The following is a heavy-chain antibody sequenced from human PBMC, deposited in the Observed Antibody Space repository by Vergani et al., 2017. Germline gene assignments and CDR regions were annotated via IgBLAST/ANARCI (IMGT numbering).Heavy chain of an antibody. J-gene: IGHJ4*02. V-gene: IGHV3-33*01. D-gene: IGHD5-18*01. CDR3: ARDADTAMVVYYFDY. Sequence: QVQLVESGGGVVQPGRSLRLSCAASGFTFSSYGMHWVRQAPGKGLEWVAVIWYDGSNKYYADSVTGRFTISRDNSKNTLYLQMNSLRAEDTAGYYCARDADTAMVVYYFDYWGQGTLVTVSS. CDR2: IWYDGSNK. CDR1: GFTFSSYG.